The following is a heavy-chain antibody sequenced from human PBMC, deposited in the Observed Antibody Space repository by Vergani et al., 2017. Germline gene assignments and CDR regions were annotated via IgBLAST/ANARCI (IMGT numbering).Heavy chain of an antibody. CDR2: ISSSSSYI. J-gene: IGHJ6*03. D-gene: IGHD3-22*01. Sequence: VQLVESGGGLVKPGGSLRLSCAASGFTFSSYSMNWVRQAPGKGLEWVSSISSSSSYIYYADSVKGRFTISRDNAKNSLYLQMNSLRAEDTAVYYCARPPPPTYYYDSSGYYYYYYYMDVWGKGTTVTVSS. CDR1: GFTFSSYS. CDR3: ARPPPPTYYYDSSGYYYYYYYMDV. V-gene: IGHV3-21*01.